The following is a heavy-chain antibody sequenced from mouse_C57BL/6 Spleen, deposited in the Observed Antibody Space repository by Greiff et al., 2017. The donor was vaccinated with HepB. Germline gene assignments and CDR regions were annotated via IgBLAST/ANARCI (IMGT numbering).Heavy chain of an antibody. J-gene: IGHJ4*01. CDR2: IDPEDGDT. D-gene: IGHD2-4*01. CDR3: TPIYYDYDVGAMDY. Sequence: VQLQQSGAELVRPGASVKLSCTASGFNIKDYYMHWVKQRPEQGLEWIGRIDPEDGDTEYAPKFQGKATMTADTSSNPAYLQLSSLTSEDTAVYYCTPIYYDYDVGAMDYWGQGTSVTVSS. CDR1: GFNIKDYY. V-gene: IGHV14-1*01.